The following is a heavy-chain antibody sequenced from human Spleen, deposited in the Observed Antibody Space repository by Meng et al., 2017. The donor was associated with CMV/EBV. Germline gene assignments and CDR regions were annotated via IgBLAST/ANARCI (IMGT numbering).Heavy chain of an antibody. CDR2: IKQDGSEK. D-gene: IGHD2-2*01. CDR3: ARTCSSTSCYLGEDAFDI. CDR1: GFTFSSYW. J-gene: IGHJ3*02. V-gene: IGHV3-7*01. Sequence: GESLKISCAASGFTFSSYWMSWVRQAPGKGLEWVANIKQDGSEKYYVDSVKGRFTISRDNAKNSLYLQMNSLRAEDTAVYYCARTCSSTSCYLGEDAFDIWGQGTMVTVSS.